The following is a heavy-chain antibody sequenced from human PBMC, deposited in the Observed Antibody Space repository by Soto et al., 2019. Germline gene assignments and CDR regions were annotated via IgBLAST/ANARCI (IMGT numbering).Heavy chain of an antibody. CDR1: GFIFSNYG. J-gene: IGHJ4*02. V-gene: IGHV3-33*01. Sequence: QVHLVESGGGVVQPGRSLRLSCAASGFIFSNYGMQWVRQAPVKGLEWVAVIWYDGSNKYYTDSVKGRFTISRDNSKNTLYMQMNSLRDEDTAVYYCARDQRGGQRPTLDYWGQGTLVTVSS. D-gene: IGHD3-16*01. CDR2: IWYDGSNK. CDR3: ARDQRGGQRPTLDY.